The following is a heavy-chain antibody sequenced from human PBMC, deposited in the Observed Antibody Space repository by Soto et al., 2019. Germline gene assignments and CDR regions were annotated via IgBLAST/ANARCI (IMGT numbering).Heavy chain of an antibody. Sequence: WASVKVSCKASGGTFSSYAISWVRQAPGQGLEWMGGIIPIFGTANYAQKFQGRVTITADESTSTAYMELSSLRSEDTAVYYCARQSIAVANWFDPWGQGTLVTVSS. V-gene: IGHV1-69*13. CDR3: ARQSIAVANWFDP. D-gene: IGHD6-19*01. CDR2: IIPIFGTA. J-gene: IGHJ5*02. CDR1: GGTFSSYA.